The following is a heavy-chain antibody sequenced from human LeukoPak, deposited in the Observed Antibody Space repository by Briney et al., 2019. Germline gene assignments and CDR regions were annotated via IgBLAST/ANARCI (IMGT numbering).Heavy chain of an antibody. V-gene: IGHV5-51*01. CDR3: ARPSDDWVYYFDY. J-gene: IGHJ4*02. Sequence: GESLKISCKGSGYSFTSYWIGWVRQMPGKGLEWMGIIYPGDSDTRYSPSFQGQVTISADKSISTVYLQWSSLKASDTAMYYCARPSDDWVYYFDYWGQGTLVTVSS. D-gene: IGHD3-9*01. CDR1: GYSFTSYW. CDR2: IYPGDSDT.